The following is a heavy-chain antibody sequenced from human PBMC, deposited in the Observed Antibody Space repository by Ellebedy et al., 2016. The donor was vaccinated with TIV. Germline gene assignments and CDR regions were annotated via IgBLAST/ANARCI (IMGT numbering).Heavy chain of an antibody. V-gene: IGHV3-23*01. CDR2: LRGSGATT. CDR3: ARVESIINYYFDY. J-gene: IGHJ4*02. CDR1: GFTFSTYA. Sequence: GGSLRLSCAASGFTFSTYAMSWVRQAPGKGLEWVSSLRGSGATTYYADSVRGRFTISRDNAKNTLYLQMNSLRAEDTAVYYCARVESIINYYFDYWGQGALVTVSS.